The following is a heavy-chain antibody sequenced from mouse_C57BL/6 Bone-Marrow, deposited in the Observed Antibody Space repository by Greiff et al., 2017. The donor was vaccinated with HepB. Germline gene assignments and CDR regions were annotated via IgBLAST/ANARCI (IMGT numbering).Heavy chain of an antibody. CDR2: INPNNGGT. CDR1: GYTFTDYY. V-gene: IGHV1-26*01. Sequence: EVQLQQSGPELVKPGASVKISCKASGYTFTDYYMNWVKQSHGKSLEWIGDINPNNGGTSYNQKFKGKATLTVDKSSSTAYLELRSLTSEDSAVYYCARECHDAWFAYWGQGTLVTVSA. J-gene: IGHJ3*01. CDR3: ARECHDAWFAY. D-gene: IGHD6-1*01.